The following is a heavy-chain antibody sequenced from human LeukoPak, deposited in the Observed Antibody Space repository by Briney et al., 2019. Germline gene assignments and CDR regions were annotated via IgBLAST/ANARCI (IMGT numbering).Heavy chain of an antibody. V-gene: IGHV3-9*01. J-gene: IGHJ6*02. CDR2: ISWNSGSI. CDR1: GFTFDDYA. D-gene: IGHD3-16*01. CDR3: AKGGDYNLPMDV. Sequence: PGRSLRLSCAASGFTFDDYAMHWVRQAPGKGLEWVSGISWNSGSIGYADSVKGRFTISRDNAKNSLYLQMNSLRAEDTALYYCAKGGDYNLPMDVWGQGTTVTVSS.